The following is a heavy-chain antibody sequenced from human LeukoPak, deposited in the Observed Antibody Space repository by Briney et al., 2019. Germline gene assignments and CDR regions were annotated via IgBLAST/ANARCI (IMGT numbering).Heavy chain of an antibody. CDR2: IYYSGST. Sequence: SETLSLTCTVSGGSISSSSYYWGWIRQPPGKGLEWIGSIYYSGSTYYNPSLKSRVTISVDTTRNQFSLKLRSVTAADTAVYYCAVNLYSSGWYSDYWGQGTLVTVSS. V-gene: IGHV4-39*07. D-gene: IGHD6-19*01. CDR1: GGSISSSSYY. CDR3: AVNLYSSGWYSDY. J-gene: IGHJ4*02.